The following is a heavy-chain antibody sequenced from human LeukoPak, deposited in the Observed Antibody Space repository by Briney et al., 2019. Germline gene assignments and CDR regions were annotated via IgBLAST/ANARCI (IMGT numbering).Heavy chain of an antibody. CDR1: GGSISSSNW. V-gene: IGHV4-4*02. D-gene: IGHD4-17*01. CDR3: ARDSPTTVRWFDP. Sequence: SETLSLTCAVSGGSISSSNWWSWVRQPPGKGPEWIGEIYHSGSTNYNPSLKSRVTISVDKSKNQFSLKLSSVTAADTAVYYCARDSPTTVRWFDPWGQGTLVTVSS. J-gene: IGHJ5*02. CDR2: IYHSGST.